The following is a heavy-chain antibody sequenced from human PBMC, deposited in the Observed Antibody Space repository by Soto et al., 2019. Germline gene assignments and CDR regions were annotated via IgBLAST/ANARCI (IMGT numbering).Heavy chain of an antibody. Sequence: GGSLRLSCAASGITFSSHAINWVRQAPWKGLEWVSVISGSGVAAYYADSVKGRFTISRDNSKNTVYLQMNSLRAEDTAVYYCEKVIISGRYLDYGRQGTKVNVYS. CDR2: ISGSGVAA. D-gene: IGHD6-19*01. V-gene: IGHV3-23*01. CDR1: GITFSSHA. J-gene: IGHJ4*02. CDR3: EKVIISGRYLDY.